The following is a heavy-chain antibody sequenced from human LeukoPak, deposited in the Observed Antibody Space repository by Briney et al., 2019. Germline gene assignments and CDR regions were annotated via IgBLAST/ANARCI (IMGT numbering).Heavy chain of an antibody. CDR1: GYTFTGYY. J-gene: IGHJ4*02. D-gene: IGHD3-10*01. Sequence: GASVKVSCKASGYTFTGYYMHWVRQAPGQGLEWMGWINPNSGGTNYAQKFQRRVTMTRDTSISTAYMELSRLRSDDTAVYYCARLAPAGSGSYFDYWGQGTLVTVSS. CDR2: INPNSGGT. CDR3: ARLAPAGSGSYFDY. V-gene: IGHV1-2*02.